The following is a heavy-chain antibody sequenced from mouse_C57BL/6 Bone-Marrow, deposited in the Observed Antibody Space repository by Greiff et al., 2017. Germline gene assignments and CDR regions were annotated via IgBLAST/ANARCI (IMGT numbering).Heavy chain of an antibody. J-gene: IGHJ2*01. CDR3: TPHLGYFDY. D-gene: IGHD3-3*01. V-gene: IGHV14-4*01. CDR1: GFNIKDDY. CDR2: IDPENGDT. Sequence: VQLKESGAELVRPGASVKLSCTASGFNIKDDYMHWVKQRPEQGLEWIGWIDPENGDTEYAEKFQGKATITADTTSNTAYLQLSSLTSEDTAVYSCTPHLGYFDYWGQGTTLTVSS.